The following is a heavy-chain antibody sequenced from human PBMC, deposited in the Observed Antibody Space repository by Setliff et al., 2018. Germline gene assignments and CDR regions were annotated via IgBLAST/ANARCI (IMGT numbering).Heavy chain of an antibody. CDR3: ATARRGYQYGSGSLFDD. Sequence: GGSLRLSCAASGFTFSSLWMSWVRQAPGRGLEWVANINQDGSAQYYVDSVRGRFTISRDNAKNSLYLQMNSLRAEDTAVYYCATARRGYQYGSGSLFDDWGQGTQVTVSS. CDR2: INQDGSAQ. CDR1: GFTFSSLW. J-gene: IGHJ4*02. V-gene: IGHV3-7*01. D-gene: IGHD3-10*01.